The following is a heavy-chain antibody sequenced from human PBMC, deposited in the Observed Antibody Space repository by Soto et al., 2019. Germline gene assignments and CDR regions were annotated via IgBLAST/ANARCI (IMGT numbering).Heavy chain of an antibody. Sequence: GESLKISCKGSAYSFTKYWIAWVRQMPGKGLEWMGIIYPGDSDTRYSPSLQGQVTISADKSISTAYLQWSSLKASDTAVYYCARPSPLSYYYYGMDVWGQGTTVTVSS. V-gene: IGHV5-51*01. CDR3: ARPSPLSYYYYGMDV. J-gene: IGHJ6*02. CDR1: AYSFTKYW. CDR2: IYPGDSDT.